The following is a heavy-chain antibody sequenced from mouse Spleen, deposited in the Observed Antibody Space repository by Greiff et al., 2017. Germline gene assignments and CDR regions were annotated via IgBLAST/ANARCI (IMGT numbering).Heavy chain of an antibody. J-gene: IGHJ2*01. V-gene: IGHV5-17*01. CDR1: GFTFSDYG. D-gene: IGHD2-1*01. CDR3: ARDYYGIFDY. Sequence: EVKLVESGGGLVKPGGSLKLSCAASGFTFSDYGMHWVRQAPEKGLEWVAYISSGSSTIYYADTVKGRFTISRDNAKNTLFLQMTSLRSEDTAMYYCARDYYGIFDYWGQGTTLSVSS. CDR2: ISSGSSTI.